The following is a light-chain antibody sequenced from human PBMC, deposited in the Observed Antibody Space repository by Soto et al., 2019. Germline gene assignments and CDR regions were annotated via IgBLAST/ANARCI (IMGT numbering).Light chain of an antibody. CDR3: QQYGSSPRT. J-gene: IGKJ1*01. CDR1: QSVTSRD. CDR2: GAS. Sequence: EIVLTQSPGTLPLSPGERATLSCRASQSVTSRDLAWYQQKPGQAPRLLIYGASTRATGIPDRFTGSGSGADFTLTISRLEPEDFAVYSCQQYGSSPRTFGQGTKVDIK. V-gene: IGKV3-20*01.